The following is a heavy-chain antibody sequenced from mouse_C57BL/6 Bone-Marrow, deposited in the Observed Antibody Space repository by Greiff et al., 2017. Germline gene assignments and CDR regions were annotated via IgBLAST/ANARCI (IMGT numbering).Heavy chain of an antibody. CDR2: IDPETGGT. CDR3: TKAHDYASYYFDY. CDR1: GYTFTDYE. Sequence: QVQLQHSGAELVRPGASVTLSCKASGYTFTDYEMHWVKQTPVHGLEWIGAIDPETGGTAYNQKFKGKAILTADKSSSTAYMELRSLTSEDSAVYYCTKAHDYASYYFDYWGQGTTLTVSS. J-gene: IGHJ2*01. D-gene: IGHD2-4*01. V-gene: IGHV1-15*01.